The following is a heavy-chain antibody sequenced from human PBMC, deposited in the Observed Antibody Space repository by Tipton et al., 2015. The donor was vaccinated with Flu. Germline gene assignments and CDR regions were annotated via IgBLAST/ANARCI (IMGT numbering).Heavy chain of an antibody. J-gene: IGHJ4*02. Sequence: GSLRLSCTASGFTFSKYAMSWVRQAPGKGLEWVSAIGGGGATTYFADSVKGRFTISRDNIRNTLYLQMNSLRAEDTAIYYCAGVIPEFVAGLSYWGQGTLVSVSS. V-gene: IGHV3-23*01. CDR1: GFTFSKYA. CDR2: IGGGGATT. D-gene: IGHD6-19*01. CDR3: AGVIPEFVAGLSY.